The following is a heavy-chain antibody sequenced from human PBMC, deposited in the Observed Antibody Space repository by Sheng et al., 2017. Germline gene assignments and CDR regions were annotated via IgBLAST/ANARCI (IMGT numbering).Heavy chain of an antibody. D-gene: IGHD1-20*01. J-gene: IGHJ4*02. V-gene: IGHV4-34*01. CDR1: GGSFSGYY. CDR3: ARQAKPPRYNWKQYYFDY. Sequence: QVQLQQWGAGLLKPSETLSLTCAVYGGSFSGYYWSWIRQPPGKGLEWIGEINHSGSTNYNPSLKSRVTISVDTSKNQFSLKLSSVTAADTAVYYCARQAKPPRYNWKQYYFDYWAREHWSPSPQ. CDR2: INHSGST.